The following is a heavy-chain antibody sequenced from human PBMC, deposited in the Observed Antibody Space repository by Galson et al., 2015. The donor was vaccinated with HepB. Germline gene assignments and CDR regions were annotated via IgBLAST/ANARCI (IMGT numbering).Heavy chain of an antibody. CDR2: ISKGGDII. D-gene: IGHD3-10*01. V-gene: IGHV3-48*01. J-gene: IGHJ3*02. CDR3: ARVSLRAFDI. Sequence: SLRLSCAASGFTFSRYAMNWVRQAPGKGLEWVSYISKGGDIIFYADSVKGRFTIYRDTAQNSVSLLMNNLRADDTAVYYCARVSLRAFDIWGQGTLVTVSS. CDR1: GFTFSRYA.